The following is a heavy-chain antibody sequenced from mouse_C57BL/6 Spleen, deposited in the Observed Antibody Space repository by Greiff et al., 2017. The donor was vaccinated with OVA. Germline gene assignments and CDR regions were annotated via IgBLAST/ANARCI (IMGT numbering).Heavy chain of an antibody. CDR1: GFTFSSYT. CDR2: ISGGGGNT. Sequence: EVKLMESGGGLVKPGGSLKLSCAASGFTFSSYTMSWVRQTPEKRLEWVATISGGGGNTYYPDSVKGRFTISRDNAKNTLYLQMSSLRSEDTALYYCARLGYYYGDYWGQGTTLTVSS. CDR3: ARLGYYYGDY. D-gene: IGHD1-1*01. J-gene: IGHJ2*01. V-gene: IGHV5-9*01.